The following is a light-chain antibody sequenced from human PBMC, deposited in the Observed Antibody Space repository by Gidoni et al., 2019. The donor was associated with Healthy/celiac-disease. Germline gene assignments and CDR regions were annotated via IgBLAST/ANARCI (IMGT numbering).Light chain of an antibody. CDR1: QSISSW. CDR3: QQYNSYST. J-gene: IGKJ3*01. V-gene: IGKV1-5*01. Sequence: DIQMTQSPSTLSASVGDRVTITCRASQSISSWLAWYQQKPRKAPKLLIYDASSLESGVPSRFSGSGSGTEFTLTISSLQPDDFATYYCQQYNSYSTFGPGTKVDIK. CDR2: DAS.